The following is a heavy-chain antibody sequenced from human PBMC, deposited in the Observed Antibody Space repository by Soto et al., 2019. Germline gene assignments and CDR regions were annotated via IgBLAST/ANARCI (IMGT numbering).Heavy chain of an antibody. V-gene: IGHV4-34*01. CDR2: INHSGST. D-gene: IGHD6-13*01. CDR1: GGSFSGYY. Sequence: SETLSLTCAVYGGSFSGYYWSWIRQPPGRGLEWIGEINHSGSTNYNPSLKSRVTISVDTSKNQFSLKLSSVTAADTAVYYCARDSSWYGDDAFDIWGQGTMVTVSS. J-gene: IGHJ3*02. CDR3: ARDSSWYGDDAFDI.